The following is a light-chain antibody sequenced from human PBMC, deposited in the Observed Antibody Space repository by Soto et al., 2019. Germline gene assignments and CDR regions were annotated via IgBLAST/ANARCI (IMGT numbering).Light chain of an antibody. Sequence: QSALTQPASVSGSPGQSITISCTGTSSDVGGYNYVSWYQQHPGKAPKLMIYDVSNRPSGVSNRFSGSKSGNTASLTISGAQAEDEADYYCSSYTSSSTLYIFGAGTKLTVL. CDR2: DVS. J-gene: IGLJ1*01. V-gene: IGLV2-14*01. CDR3: SSYTSSSTLYI. CDR1: SSDVGGYNY.